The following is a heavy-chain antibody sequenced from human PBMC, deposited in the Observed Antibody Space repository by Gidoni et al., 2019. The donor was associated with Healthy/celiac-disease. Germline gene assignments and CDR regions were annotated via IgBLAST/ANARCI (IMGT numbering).Heavy chain of an antibody. CDR1: GGSSIRSSYY. CDR3: ARHGSSIQLPVDY. Sequence: QLQLQESGPGLVKTSETLSLTCTVSGGSSIRSSYYWGWSRQPPGKGLGWSGSFSYSGSTYYHPSLVSRVTIYVDTSKNQFSLKLGSVTAEDTAVYYCARHGSSIQLPVDYWGQGTLVTVSS. J-gene: IGHJ4*02. D-gene: IGHD5-18*01. V-gene: IGHV4-39*01. CDR2: FSYSGST.